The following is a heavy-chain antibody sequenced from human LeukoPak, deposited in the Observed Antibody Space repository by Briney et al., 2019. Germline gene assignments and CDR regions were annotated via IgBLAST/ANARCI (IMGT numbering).Heavy chain of an antibody. CDR3: ARYTTVTTRFDY. J-gene: IGHJ4*02. CDR2: IYYSGST. V-gene: IGHV4-59*08. Sequence: SETLSLTCTVSGGSISSYYWSWVRQPPGKGLEWIGYIYYSGSTNYNPSLKSRVTISVDTSKNQFSLKLSSVTAADTAVYYCARYTTVTTRFDYWGQGTLVTVSS. CDR1: GGSISSYY. D-gene: IGHD4-17*01.